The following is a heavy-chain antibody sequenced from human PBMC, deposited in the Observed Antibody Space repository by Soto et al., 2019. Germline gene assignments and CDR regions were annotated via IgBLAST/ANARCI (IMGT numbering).Heavy chain of an antibody. CDR2: ISYDGSNK. CDR1: GFTFSSYG. Sequence: PGGSLRLSCAASGFTFSSYGMHWVRQAPGKGLEWVAVISYDGSNKYYADSVKGRFTISRDNSKNTLYLQMNSLRAEDTAVYYCAKRAYDSSGYYNWFDPWGQGTLVTVSS. D-gene: IGHD3-22*01. CDR3: AKRAYDSSGYYNWFDP. V-gene: IGHV3-30*18. J-gene: IGHJ5*02.